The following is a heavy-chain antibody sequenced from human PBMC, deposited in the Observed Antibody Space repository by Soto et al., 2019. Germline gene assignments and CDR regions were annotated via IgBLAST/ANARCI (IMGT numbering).Heavy chain of an antibody. CDR2: ISGFSATI. J-gene: IGHJ4*02. CDR3: ARGGAARPDF. CDR1: GFKFTSYG. Sequence: DVQLVNSGGGFVMPGGSLRLSCGASGFKFTSYGMNWDRQSPGKGFEWLAYISGFSATIKYADSVRGRFIVSRDNDMNSLFLQLTDLTDDDTAVYYCARGGAARPDFWGQGSLVVVSS. D-gene: IGHD2-15*01. V-gene: IGHV3-48*02.